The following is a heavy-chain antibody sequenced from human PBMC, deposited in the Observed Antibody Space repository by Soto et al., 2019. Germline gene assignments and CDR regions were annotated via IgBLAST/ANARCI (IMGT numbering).Heavy chain of an antibody. V-gene: IGHV4-39*01. D-gene: IGHD2-15*01. CDR2: IYYSGST. CDR3: ARRGYCSGGSCYPTHFDY. Sequence: SETLSLTCTVSGGSISSSSYYWGWIRQPPGKGLEWIGSIYYSGSTYYNPSLKSRVTISVDTSKNQFSLKLSSVTAADTAVYYCARRGYCSGGSCYPTHFDYWGQGTLVTVSS. J-gene: IGHJ4*02. CDR1: GGSISSSSYY.